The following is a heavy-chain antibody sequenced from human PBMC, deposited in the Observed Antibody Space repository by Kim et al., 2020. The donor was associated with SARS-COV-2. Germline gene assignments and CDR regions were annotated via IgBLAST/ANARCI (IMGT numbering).Heavy chain of an antibody. CDR2: ISYGGNT. D-gene: IGHD6-13*01. V-gene: IGHV4-39*01. J-gene: IGHJ4*02. CDR1: GGSISSSGYY. Sequence: SETLSLTCIVSGGSISSSGYYWGWIRQPPGKGLEWIGSISYGGNTYYNPSLKSRVTISVDTSKNQFSLNLNSVTAADTAVYYCARPNIQRIAMTRFDYWGQGTLVTVSS. CDR3: ARPNIQRIAMTRFDY.